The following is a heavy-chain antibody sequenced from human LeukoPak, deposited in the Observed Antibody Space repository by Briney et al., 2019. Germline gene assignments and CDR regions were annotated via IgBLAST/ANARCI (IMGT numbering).Heavy chain of an antibody. J-gene: IGHJ4*02. CDR2: ISGSGGST. CDR1: GFTFSSYA. V-gene: IGHV3-23*01. D-gene: IGHD2-21*02. CDR3: AKSGLVTAIRSYFDY. Sequence: GGSLRLSCAASGFTFSSYAMSWVRQAPGKGLEWVSAISGSGGSTYYADSVKGRFTISRDNSKNTLSLQMNSLRAEDTAVYYCAKSGLVTAIRSYFDYWGQGTLVTASS.